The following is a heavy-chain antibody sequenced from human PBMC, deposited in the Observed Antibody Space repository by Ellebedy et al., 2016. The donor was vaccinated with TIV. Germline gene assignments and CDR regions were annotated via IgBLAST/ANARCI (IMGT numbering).Heavy chain of an antibody. CDR3: VSSASMDAFDL. V-gene: IGHV4-59*01. CDR1: DGSLSNNY. D-gene: IGHD3-16*01. J-gene: IGHJ3*01. Sequence: SETLSLTCAVSDGSLSNNYWTWIRQPPGKGLEWIGYLYYTGSTNYNPSLKSRVTISVNTPRNQFTLKLSSLTAADTAVYYCVSSASMDAFDLWGQGTMVTVSS. CDR2: LYYTGST.